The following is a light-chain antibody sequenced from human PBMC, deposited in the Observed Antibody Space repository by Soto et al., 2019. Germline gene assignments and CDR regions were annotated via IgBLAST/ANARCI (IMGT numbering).Light chain of an antibody. J-gene: IGKJ5*01. Sequence: DIQLTQSPSSLSASVGDRVTITCRASQGVSKWLAWYQQKPGKAPILLIHGASNLQTGVPSRFSGSGSGTDFVLTITSLQPEDIATDFCQQANSFPLTFGQGTRLDI. V-gene: IGKV1-12*01. CDR2: GAS. CDR3: QQANSFPLT. CDR1: QGVSKW.